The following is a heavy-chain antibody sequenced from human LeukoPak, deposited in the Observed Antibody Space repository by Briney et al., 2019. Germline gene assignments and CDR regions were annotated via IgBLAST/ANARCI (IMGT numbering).Heavy chain of an antibody. D-gene: IGHD1-1*01. CDR2: INPNSGGT. J-gene: IGHJ3*02. V-gene: IGHV1-2*02. CDR1: GYTFTGYY. CDR3: ASGRGWNDVENAFDI. Sequence: ASVKVSCKASGYTFTGYYMHWVRQAPGQGLEWMGWINPNSGGTNYGQKFQGRVTMTRDTSISTAYMELNSLRSDDTAVYYCASGRGWNDVENAFDIWGQGTMVTVSS.